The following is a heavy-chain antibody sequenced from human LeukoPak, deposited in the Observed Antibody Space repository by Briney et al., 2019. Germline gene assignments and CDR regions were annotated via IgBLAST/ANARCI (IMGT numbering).Heavy chain of an antibody. Sequence: GGSLRLSCAASGFNFSSYAMSWVRQAPGKGLEWVSAISGSGGSTYYADSVKGRFTISRDNSKNTLYLQMNSLRAEDTAVYYCAKASIVGVMGDDYWGQGTLVTVSS. CDR1: GFNFSSYA. CDR2: ISGSGGST. V-gene: IGHV3-23*01. CDR3: AKASIVGVMGDDY. J-gene: IGHJ4*02. D-gene: IGHD1-26*01.